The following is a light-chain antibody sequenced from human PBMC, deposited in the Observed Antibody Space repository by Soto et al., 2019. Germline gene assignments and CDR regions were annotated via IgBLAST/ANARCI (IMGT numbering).Light chain of an antibody. CDR2: GAS. Sequence: EIVMTQSPATQSVSPGERATLSCRASQSVSSNLAWYQQKPGQAPRLLIYGASTRATGIPARFSGSGSGTEFTLTISSLRSEDFAVYYCHQYKTGTFGQGTMVEIK. V-gene: IGKV3-15*01. CDR1: QSVSSN. J-gene: IGKJ1*01. CDR3: HQYKTGT.